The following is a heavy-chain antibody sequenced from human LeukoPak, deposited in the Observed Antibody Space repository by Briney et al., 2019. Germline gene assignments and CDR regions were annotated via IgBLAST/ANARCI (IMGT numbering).Heavy chain of an antibody. CDR1: GFTFSAYW. Sequence: GSLGLSCAASGFTFSAYWMSWARQAPGKGLEWVANIKEDGSEKYYVDSVKGRFTISRDNAKNSLYLQMNSLRAEDTAVYYCARALRPIYYDSSGYTGYYFDFWGRGTLVTVSS. V-gene: IGHV3-7*01. J-gene: IGHJ4*02. CDR3: ARALRPIYYDSSGYTGYYFDF. CDR2: IKEDGSEK. D-gene: IGHD3-22*01.